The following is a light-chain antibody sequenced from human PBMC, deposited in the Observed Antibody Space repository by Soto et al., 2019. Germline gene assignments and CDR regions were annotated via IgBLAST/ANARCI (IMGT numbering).Light chain of an antibody. CDR1: SSDVGGYNY. J-gene: IGLJ3*02. V-gene: IGLV2-8*01. CDR3: SSYAGSHNLV. CDR2: EVS. Sequence: QSALTQPPSASGSPGQSVTISCTGTSSDVGGYNYVSWYQQHPGKAPKLMIYEVSNRPSGVPDRFSGSKSGNTASLTVSGLQAEDEADYYCSSYAGSHNLVFGGGTKVTVL.